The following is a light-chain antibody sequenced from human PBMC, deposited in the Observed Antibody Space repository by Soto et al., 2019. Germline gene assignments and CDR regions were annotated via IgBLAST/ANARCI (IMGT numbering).Light chain of an antibody. CDR1: SGHSNYA. CDR3: QTWVTGIHI. CDR2: LNSDGSH. V-gene: IGLV4-69*01. J-gene: IGLJ2*01. Sequence: QLVLTQSPSASASLGASVKLTCTLSSGHSNYAIAWHQQQPEKGPRFLMKLNSDGSHSKGDGIPDRFSGSSSGAERYLTISTRQSEEEADSYCQTWVTGIHIFGGGTKLTVL.